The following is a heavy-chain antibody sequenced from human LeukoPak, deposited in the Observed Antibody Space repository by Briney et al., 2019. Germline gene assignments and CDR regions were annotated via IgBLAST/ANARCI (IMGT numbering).Heavy chain of an antibody. J-gene: IGHJ4*02. CDR3: AKGVNYYDSSGPFDY. D-gene: IGHD3-22*01. CDR2: ISGSGGST. CDR1: GFTFSSYA. Sequence: PGGSLRLSCAASGFTFSSYAMSWVRQAPGKGLEWVSAISGSGGSTYYADSVKGRFTISRDNSKNTLYLQMNSLRAEDTTVYYCAKGVNYYDSSGPFDYWGQGTLVTVSS. V-gene: IGHV3-23*01.